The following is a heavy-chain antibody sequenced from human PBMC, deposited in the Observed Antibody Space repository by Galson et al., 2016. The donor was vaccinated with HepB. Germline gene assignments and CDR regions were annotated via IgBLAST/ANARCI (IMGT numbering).Heavy chain of an antibody. CDR3: ARTPRGVPSTDY. CDR2: LNPNSGNT. D-gene: IGHD1-26*01. V-gene: IGHV1-8*01. Sequence: SVKVSCKASGYTFTSYDFNWVRQATGQGLEWMGWLNPNSGNTGIIQKFQGRLTMTRDTSISTAYMELSSLTSEDTAIYFCARTPRGVPSTDYWGQGTLVTVFS. CDR1: GYTFTSYD. J-gene: IGHJ4*02.